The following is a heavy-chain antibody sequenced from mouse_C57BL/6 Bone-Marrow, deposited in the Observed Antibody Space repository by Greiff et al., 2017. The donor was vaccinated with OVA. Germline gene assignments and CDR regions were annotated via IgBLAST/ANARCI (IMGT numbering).Heavy chain of an antibody. V-gene: IGHV1-82*01. J-gene: IGHJ2*01. Sequence: QVQLQQSGPELVKPGASVKISCKASGYAFSSSWMNWVKQRPGKGLEWIGRIYPGDGDTKYNGKFKGKATLTADKSSSTAYMQLSSLTSEDSAVYFCARFITTVAPGDYWGQGTTLTVSS. CDR2: IYPGDGDT. CDR3: ARFITTVAPGDY. D-gene: IGHD1-1*01. CDR1: GYAFSSSW.